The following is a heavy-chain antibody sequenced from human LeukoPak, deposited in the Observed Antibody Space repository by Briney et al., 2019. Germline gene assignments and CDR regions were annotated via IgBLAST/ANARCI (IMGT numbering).Heavy chain of an antibody. V-gene: IGHV4-4*07. Sequence: SETLSLTCTVSGGSFSSYYWTWIRQPAGKGLEWIGRIYNSGTTNYSPSLESRVTMSLDTSKNRFSLSLSSVTAANTAVYYCARDRLGATGHWRIDVWGRGTLVTVSS. CDR2: IYNSGTT. D-gene: IGHD1-26*01. CDR3: ARDRLGATGHWRIDV. J-gene: IGHJ2*01. CDR1: GGSFSSYY.